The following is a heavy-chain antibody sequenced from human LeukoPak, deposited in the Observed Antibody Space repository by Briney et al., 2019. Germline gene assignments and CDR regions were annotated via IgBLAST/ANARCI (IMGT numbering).Heavy chain of an antibody. Sequence: GGSLRLSCVASGFTFSSSWMTWVRQAPGMGLERVANIKADGSGKYYVDSVRGRFSISRDNAKNSLYLELNSLRAEDTAVYYCARDPGEGYYDSSGYHPSDYWGQGTLVTVSS. CDR1: GFTFSSSW. D-gene: IGHD3-22*01. V-gene: IGHV3-7*01. CDR3: ARDPGEGYYDSSGYHPSDY. CDR2: IKADGSGK. J-gene: IGHJ4*02.